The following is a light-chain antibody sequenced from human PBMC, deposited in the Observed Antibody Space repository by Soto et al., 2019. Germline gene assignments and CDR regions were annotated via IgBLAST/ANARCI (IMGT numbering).Light chain of an antibody. J-gene: IGKJ1*01. Sequence: IQVTQSPSTLSASVGDRVTITCRASQSISNRLAWYHQKPGKAPKLLIYKASTLKSGVPSRFSGSGSGTDFTLTISSLQPEDFATYYCQQSYSTPPITFGQGTKVDIK. CDR3: QQSYSTPPIT. CDR1: QSISNR. V-gene: IGKV1-5*03. CDR2: KAS.